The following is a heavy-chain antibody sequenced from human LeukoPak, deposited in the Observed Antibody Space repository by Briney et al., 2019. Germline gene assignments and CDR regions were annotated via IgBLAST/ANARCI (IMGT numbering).Heavy chain of an antibody. Sequence: ASVKVSCKASGGTFSSYAISWVRQATGQGLEWMGGIIPIFGTANYAQKFQGRVTITADESTSTAYMELSSLRSEDTAVYYCARTGGKDYDFDYWGQGTLVTASS. CDR1: GGTFSSYA. CDR2: IIPIFGTA. V-gene: IGHV1-69*13. CDR3: ARTGGKDYDFDY. D-gene: IGHD4-17*01. J-gene: IGHJ4*02.